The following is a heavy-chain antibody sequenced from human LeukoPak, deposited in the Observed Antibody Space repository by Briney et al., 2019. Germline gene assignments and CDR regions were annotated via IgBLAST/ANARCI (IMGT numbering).Heavy chain of an antibody. CDR3: ARDPKDVLDVANWFDP. J-gene: IGHJ5*02. V-gene: IGHV4-4*07. D-gene: IGHD3-3*01. CDR1: GGSISSYY. CDR2: IYTSGST. Sequence: WETLSLTCTVSGGSISSYYWSWIRPPAGKGLEWIGRIYTSGSTNYNPSLKSRVTMSVDTSKNQFSLKLSSVTAADTAVYYCARDPKDVLDVANWFDPWGQGTLVTVSS.